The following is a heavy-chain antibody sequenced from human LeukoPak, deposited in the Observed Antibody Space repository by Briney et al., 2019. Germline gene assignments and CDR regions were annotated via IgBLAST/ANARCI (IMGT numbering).Heavy chain of an antibody. CDR3: ARGVTSSGSYDLFDP. CDR2: ISSGGTTK. Sequence: GGSLRLSCAASGFTFNAYSMNWVRQAPGKGLEWVSYISSGGTTKYYADSVKGHFTISRDDAKNSLYLQMYSLRDEDTAVYYCARGVTSSGSYDLFDPWGQGALVTVSS. J-gene: IGHJ5*02. D-gene: IGHD1-26*01. CDR1: GFTFNAYS. V-gene: IGHV3-48*02.